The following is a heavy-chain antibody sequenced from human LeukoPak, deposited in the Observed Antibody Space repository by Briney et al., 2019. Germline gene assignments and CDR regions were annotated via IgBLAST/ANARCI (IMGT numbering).Heavy chain of an antibody. CDR3: ARDLSDYYGSGSYRPIDAFDI. D-gene: IGHD3-10*01. J-gene: IGHJ3*02. CDR2: INHSGSP. Sequence: ASETLSLTCGVSGGSISNTNWWSRVRQPRGKGLEWIGEINHSGSPNYNPSLKSRVTISIDTSKNQFSLKLSPVTAADTAVYYCARDLSDYYGSGSYRPIDAFDIWGQGTMVTVSS. V-gene: IGHV4/OR15-8*01. CDR1: GGSISNTNW.